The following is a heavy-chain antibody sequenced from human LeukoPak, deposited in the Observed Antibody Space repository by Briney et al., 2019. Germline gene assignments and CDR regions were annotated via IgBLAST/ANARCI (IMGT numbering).Heavy chain of an antibody. CDR1: GYTFTSYG. Sequence: ASVKVSCKASGYTFTSYGISWVRQAPGQGLEWMGWISAYNGNTNNAQKPQGRVTMTTDTSTSTAYMELRSLRSDDTAVYYCARVGTYYGSGSYPDYWGQGTLVTVSS. J-gene: IGHJ4*02. V-gene: IGHV1-18*01. D-gene: IGHD3-10*01. CDR2: ISAYNGNT. CDR3: ARVGTYYGSGSYPDY.